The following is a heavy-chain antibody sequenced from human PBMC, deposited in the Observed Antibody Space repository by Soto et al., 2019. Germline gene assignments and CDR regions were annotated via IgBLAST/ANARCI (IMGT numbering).Heavy chain of an antibody. CDR1: GFTFSSYS. CDR2: IGGSSNII. J-gene: IGHJ3*02. V-gene: IGHV3-48*01. Sequence: EVQLVESGGGLVQPGGSLRLSCAASGFTFSSYSMNWVRQAPGKGLEWASYIGGSSNIIYYADSVKGRFTISRDNAKNSLYLQVSSLRAEDTAVYYCARCSGGTCYSHAFDIWGQGTMVTVSS. CDR3: ARCSGGTCYSHAFDI. D-gene: IGHD2-15*01.